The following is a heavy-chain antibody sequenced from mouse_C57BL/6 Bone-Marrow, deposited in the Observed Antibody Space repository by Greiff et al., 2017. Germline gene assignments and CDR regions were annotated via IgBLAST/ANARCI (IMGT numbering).Heavy chain of an antibody. V-gene: IGHV1-80*01. J-gene: IGHJ2*01. D-gene: IGHD4-1*01. CDR2: IYPGDGDT. CDR1: GYAFSTYW. Sequence: QVQLKQSGAELVKPGASVKISCKVSGYAFSTYWMNWVKQRPGTGLEWIGQIYPGDGDTNYNGKFKGKATLTADKSSSTAYMQLSSLTSEDAAVYFCARDWDYCDYWGQGTTLTVSS. CDR3: ARDWDYCDY.